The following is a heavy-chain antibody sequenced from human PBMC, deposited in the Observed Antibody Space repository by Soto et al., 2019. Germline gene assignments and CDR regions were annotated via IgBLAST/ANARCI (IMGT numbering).Heavy chain of an antibody. CDR1: GFTFSSYS. CDR2: ISSSSSTI. J-gene: IGHJ4*02. V-gene: IGHV3-48*01. CDR3: ARDNEELWFGELTFCYFDY. Sequence: PGGSLRLSCAASGFTFSSYSMNWVRQAPGKGLEWVSYISSSSSTIYYADSVKGRFTISRGNAKNSLYLQMNSLRAEDTAVYYSARDNEELWFGELTFCYFDYWGQGTLVTVSS. D-gene: IGHD3-10*01.